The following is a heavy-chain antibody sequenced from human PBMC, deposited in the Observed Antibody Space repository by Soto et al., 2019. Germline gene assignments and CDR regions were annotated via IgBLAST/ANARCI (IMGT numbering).Heavy chain of an antibody. CDR2: IWYDGSNK. J-gene: IGHJ4*02. CDR1: GFTFSSYG. Sequence: GGSLRLSCAASGFTFSSYGMHWVRQAPGKGLEWVAVIWYDGSNKYYADSVKGRFTISRDNSKNTLYLQMNSLRAEDTAVYYCARDLFTLSAVVTPGNYWGQGTLVTVSS. V-gene: IGHV3-33*01. D-gene: IGHD2-15*01. CDR3: ARDLFTLSAVVTPGNY.